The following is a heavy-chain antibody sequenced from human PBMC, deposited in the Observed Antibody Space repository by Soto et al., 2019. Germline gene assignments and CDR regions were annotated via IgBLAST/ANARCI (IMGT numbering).Heavy chain of an antibody. V-gene: IGHV1-69*13. J-gene: IGHJ6*02. CDR1: GGTFSSYA. Sequence: ASVKVSCKASGGTFSSYAISWVRQAPGQGLEWMGGIIPIFGTANYAQKFQGRVTITADESTSTAYMELSSLRSEDTAVYYCARDHYGDYTPHGGMDVWGQGTTVTVPS. CDR2: IIPIFGTA. CDR3: ARDHYGDYTPHGGMDV. D-gene: IGHD4-17*01.